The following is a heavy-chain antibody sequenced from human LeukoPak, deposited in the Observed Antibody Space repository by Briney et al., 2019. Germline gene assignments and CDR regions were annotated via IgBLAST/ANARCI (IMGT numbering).Heavy chain of an antibody. CDR1: GFTFSNYW. CDR2: INSDGSGT. J-gene: IGHJ6*03. V-gene: IGHV3-74*03. CDR3: ARARYYYYMDV. Sequence: GGSLRLSCAASGFTFSNYWIHWVRQAPGKGLVWVSRINSDGSGTMFADFVKGRFTISRDNAKNSLYLQMNSLRAEDTAVYYCARARYYYYMDVWGKGTTVTVSS.